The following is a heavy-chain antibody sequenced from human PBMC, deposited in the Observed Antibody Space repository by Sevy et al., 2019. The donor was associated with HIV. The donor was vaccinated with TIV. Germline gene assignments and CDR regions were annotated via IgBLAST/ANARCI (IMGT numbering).Heavy chain of an antibody. CDR1: GFTFSNYA. V-gene: IGHV3-23*01. CDR2: ISGSGGSGDET. J-gene: IGHJ4*02. CDR3: ARKYDSSGYFDY. D-gene: IGHD3-22*01. Sequence: GGSLRLSCAASGFTFSNYAMNWVRQAPGKGLEWVSGISGSGGSGDETNYADSGKGRFTISRDASKNSLYLQLNSLRAEDTAIYYCARKYDSSGYFDYWGQGTLVTASS.